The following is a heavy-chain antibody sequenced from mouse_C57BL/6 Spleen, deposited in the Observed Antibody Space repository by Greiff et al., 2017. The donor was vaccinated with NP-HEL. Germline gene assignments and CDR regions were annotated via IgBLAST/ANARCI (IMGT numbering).Heavy chain of an antibody. CDR2: IYPGDGDT. V-gene: IGHV1-82*01. CDR3: ARSYYYGSTSTFDY. J-gene: IGHJ2*01. CDR1: GYAFSSSW. D-gene: IGHD1-1*01. Sequence: ESGPELVKPGASVKISCKASGYAFSSSWMNWVKQRPGKGLEWIGRIYPGDGDTNYNGKFKGKATLTADKSSSTAYMQLSSLTSEDSAVYFCARSYYYGSTSTFDYWGQGTTLTVSS.